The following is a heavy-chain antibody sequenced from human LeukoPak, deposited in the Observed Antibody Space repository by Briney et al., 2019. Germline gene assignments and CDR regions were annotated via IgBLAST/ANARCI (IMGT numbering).Heavy chain of an antibody. CDR1: GYTFTGYY. J-gene: IGHJ4*02. Sequence: GASVTVSCKSSGYTFTGYYMHWVRQAPGQGLEWMGWINPNSGGTNYAQKFQGRVTMTRDTSISTAYTELSRLRSDDTAVYYCASVYYYDSSGFDYWGQGTLVTVSS. V-gene: IGHV1-2*02. CDR3: ASVYYYDSSGFDY. D-gene: IGHD3-22*01. CDR2: INPNSGGT.